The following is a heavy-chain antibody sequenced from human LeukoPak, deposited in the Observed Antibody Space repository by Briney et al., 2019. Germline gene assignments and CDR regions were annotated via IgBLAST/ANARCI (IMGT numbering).Heavy chain of an antibody. D-gene: IGHD3-9*01. CDR2: IYYSGST. V-gene: IGHV4-59*01. Sequence: PSETLSLTCTVSGGSISSYYWSWIRQPPGKGLEWIGYIYYSGSTNYNPSLKSRVTISVDTSKNQFSLKLCSVTAADTAVYYCARDPGPPRGYDILTGYAYWYYYYGMDVWGQGTTVTVSS. CDR3: ARDPGPPRGYDILTGYAYWYYYYGMDV. J-gene: IGHJ6*02. CDR1: GGSISSYY.